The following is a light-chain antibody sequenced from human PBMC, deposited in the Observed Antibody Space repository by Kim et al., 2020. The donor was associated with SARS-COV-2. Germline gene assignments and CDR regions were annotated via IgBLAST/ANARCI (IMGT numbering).Light chain of an antibody. CDR3: KHQET. CDR1: QSISSW. J-gene: IGKJ1*01. Sequence: DIQMTQSPSTLSASVGDRVTITCRASQSISSWLAWYQQKPGKAPKLLIYKASSLESGVPSRFSGSGSGTEFTLTISSLQPDDFATYYCKHQETFGQGTKVDIK. CDR2: KAS. V-gene: IGKV1-5*03.